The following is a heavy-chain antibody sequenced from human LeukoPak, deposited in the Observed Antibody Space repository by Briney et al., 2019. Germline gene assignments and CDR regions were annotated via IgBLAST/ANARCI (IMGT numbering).Heavy chain of an antibody. J-gene: IGHJ4*02. CDR2: INQDEI. V-gene: IGHV3-7*01. D-gene: IGHD3-3*01. Sequence: PGKSLRLSCVASGFTFSSSWMTWVRQGPGKGLQWVASINQDEIHYVDAVKGRFTISRDNAKNSLYLQMNSLRAEDTAVYYCARDRNTDFWSGYYTNYFDYWGQGTLVTVSS. CDR1: GFTFSSSW. CDR3: ARDRNTDFWSGYYTNYFDY.